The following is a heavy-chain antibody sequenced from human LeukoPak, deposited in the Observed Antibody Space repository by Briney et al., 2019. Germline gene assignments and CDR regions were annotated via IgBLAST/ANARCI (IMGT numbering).Heavy chain of an antibody. J-gene: IGHJ6*02. V-gene: IGHV5-51*01. CDR3: ARRMSILGYNYYAMDV. Sequence: GESLKISCKDSGYSFTNYWIGWVRQMPGKGLEWMGIISPGDSDTRYSPSFQGQVTISADKSISTAYLQWSSLKASDTAMYYYARRMSILGYNYYAMDVWGQGTTVTVSS. D-gene: IGHD3-16*01. CDR1: GYSFTNYW. CDR2: ISPGDSDT.